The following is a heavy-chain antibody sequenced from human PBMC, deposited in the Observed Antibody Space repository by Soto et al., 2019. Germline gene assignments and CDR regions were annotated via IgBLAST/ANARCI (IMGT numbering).Heavy chain of an antibody. V-gene: IGHV3-7*03. J-gene: IGHJ6*02. Sequence: GGSLRLSCAASGFTFSSYWMSWVRQAPGKGLEWVANIKQDGSEKYYVDSVKGRFTISRDNAKNSLYLQMNSLRAEDTAVYYCAREDELYYYCMDVWGQGTTVTVYS. CDR1: GFTFSSYW. CDR2: IKQDGSEK. CDR3: AREDELYYYCMDV. D-gene: IGHD1-7*01.